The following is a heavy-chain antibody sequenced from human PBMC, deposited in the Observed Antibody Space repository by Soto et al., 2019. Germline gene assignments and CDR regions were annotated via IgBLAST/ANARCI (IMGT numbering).Heavy chain of an antibody. Sequence: ASVKVSCQASGFTFTSSAVQWVRQARGQRLEWIGWIVVGSGNTNYAQKFQERVTITRDMSTSTAYMELSSLRSEDTAVYYCAADRERHPYSGSYWGQGTLVTVSS. J-gene: IGHJ4*02. CDR1: GFTFTSSA. CDR3: AADRERHPYSGSY. D-gene: IGHD1-26*01. V-gene: IGHV1-58*01. CDR2: IVVGSGNT.